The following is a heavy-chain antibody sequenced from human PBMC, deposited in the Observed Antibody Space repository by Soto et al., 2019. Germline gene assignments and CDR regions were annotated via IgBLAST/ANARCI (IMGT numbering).Heavy chain of an antibody. CDR3: ARGDSTDCSNGACSFFYNHDMDV. J-gene: IGHJ6*02. CDR2: INPKSGGT. V-gene: IGHV1-2*04. CDR1: GYSFTDYH. D-gene: IGHD2-8*01. Sequence: AASVKVSCKASGYSFTDYHIHWVRQAPGQGLEWLGRINPKSGGTSTAQKFQGWVTTTTDTSISTASMELTRLTSDDTAIYYCARGDSTDCSNGACSFFYNHDMDVWGQGTTVTVSS.